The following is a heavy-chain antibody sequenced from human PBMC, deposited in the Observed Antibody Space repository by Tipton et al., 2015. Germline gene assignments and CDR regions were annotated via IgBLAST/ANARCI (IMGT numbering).Heavy chain of an antibody. CDR2: INHTGST. J-gene: IGHJ5*02. D-gene: IGHD5-12*01. V-gene: IGHV4-34*01. CDR1: DESFSGYY. CDR3: ATGQVAGWFDP. Sequence: TLSLTCAVHDESFSGYYWSWIRQPPGKGLEWIGEINHTGSTKYTPSLKSRVFISVDTSKKQFSLRLRSMTAADTAVYYCATGQVAGWFDPWGQGTLVTVSS.